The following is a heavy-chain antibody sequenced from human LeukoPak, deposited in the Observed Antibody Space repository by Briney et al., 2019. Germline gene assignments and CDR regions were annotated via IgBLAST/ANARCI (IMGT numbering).Heavy chain of an antibody. V-gene: IGHV3-66*01. J-gene: IGHJ3*02. Sequence: GGSLRLSCVASGLTVNSNYISWVRQAPGKGLEWVSLTYSGGSSYYADSVEGRFTISRDIPKNTLYLQMNSLRTEDTAVYYCARTPDAFDIWGQGTLVTVSS. CDR1: GLTVNSNY. CDR2: TYSGGSS. CDR3: ARTPDAFDI.